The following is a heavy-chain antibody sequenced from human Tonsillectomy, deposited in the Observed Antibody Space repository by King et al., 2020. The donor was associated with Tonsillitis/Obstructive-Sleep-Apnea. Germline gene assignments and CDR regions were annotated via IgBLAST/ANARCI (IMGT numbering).Heavy chain of an antibody. V-gene: IGHV3-33*01. CDR2: IWYDGSNE. CDR1: GFTFSSYG. CDR3: AREWSGGSWYFDY. Sequence: QLVQSGGGVVQPGRSLRLSCAASGFTFSSYGMHWVRQAPGKGLEWVAVIWYDGSNEYYVESVKGRFTISRDNSKKTLYLQTNSLRAEDTAVYYCAREWSGGSWYFDYWGQGILVTVSS. J-gene: IGHJ4*02. D-gene: IGHD1-26*01.